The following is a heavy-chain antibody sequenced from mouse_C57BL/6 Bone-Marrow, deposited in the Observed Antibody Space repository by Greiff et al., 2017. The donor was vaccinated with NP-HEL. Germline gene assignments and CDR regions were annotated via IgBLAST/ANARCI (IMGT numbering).Heavy chain of an antibody. J-gene: IGHJ4*01. CDR2: INPGSGGT. V-gene: IGHV1-54*01. CDR1: GYAFTNYL. CDR3: ARGRDSRY. D-gene: IGHD1-1*01. Sequence: VQLQQSGAELVRPGTSVKVSCKASGYAFTNYLIEWVKQRPGQGLEWIGVINPGSGGTNYNEKFKGKATLTADKSSSTAYMQLSSLTSEDSAVYFCARGRDSRYWGREPSVTVSS.